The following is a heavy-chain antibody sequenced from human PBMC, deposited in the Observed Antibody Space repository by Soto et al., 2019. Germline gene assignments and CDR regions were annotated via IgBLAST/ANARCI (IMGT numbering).Heavy chain of an antibody. Sequence: VHLSESGGGLVQPGGSLRLSCAASGFTFSSSAMSWVRQAPGKGLEWVAPFRESGGTTHYADSVKGRFTISRDASKNMLNLQMNSLRAEDTAIYYCAKDSHWGIISPTHDYGGQGTRVTVSS. CDR1: GFTFSSSA. V-gene: IGHV3-23*01. CDR2: FRESGGTT. J-gene: IGHJ4*02. CDR3: AKDSHWGIISPTHDY. D-gene: IGHD3-16*01.